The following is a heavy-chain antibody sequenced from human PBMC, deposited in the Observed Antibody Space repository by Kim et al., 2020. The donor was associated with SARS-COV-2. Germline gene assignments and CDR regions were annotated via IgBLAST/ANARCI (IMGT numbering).Heavy chain of an antibody. CDR1: GGIISGYY. V-gene: IGHV4-59*01. CDR2: ISYSGVT. CDR3: ARNRGVYASGNYDFHYMDV. Sequence: SETLSLTCSVSGGIISGYYWSWIRQPPGKRLEWIGYISYSGVTTYNPSLKGRVTISVDESKNQFFLKLTSVTAADTAVHYCARNRGVYASGNYDFHYMDVWGRGTTVTVS. D-gene: IGHD2-8*01. J-gene: IGHJ6*03.